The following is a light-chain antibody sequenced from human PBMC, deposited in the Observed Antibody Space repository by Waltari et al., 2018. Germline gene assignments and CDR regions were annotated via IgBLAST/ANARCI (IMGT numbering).Light chain of an antibody. CDR1: HRDFGAYDF. Sequence: QSALTQSASVSGPPGQSITISCSGTHRDFGAYDFVSWYQQHPGKAPHLIIYEVSNRPSGISNRFSASKSGNTASLTISGLQAEDEADYYCSSYTTSSAPGVFGTGTRVTVL. V-gene: IGLV2-14*01. CDR2: EVS. CDR3: SSYTTSSAPGV. J-gene: IGLJ1*01.